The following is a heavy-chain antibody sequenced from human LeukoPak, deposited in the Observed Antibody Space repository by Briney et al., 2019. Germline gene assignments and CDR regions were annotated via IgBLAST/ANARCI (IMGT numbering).Heavy chain of an antibody. Sequence: ASVKVSFKASGYTFTSYGISWVRQAPGQGLEWMGWISAYHGNTNYAQKLQGRVTMTTDTSTSTAYMELRSLRSDDTAVYVCARDTWYQRLQYYYGSGSYHLDYWGQGTLVTVSS. CDR3: ARDTWYQRLQYYYGSGSYHLDY. CDR1: GYTFTSYG. D-gene: IGHD3-10*01. J-gene: IGHJ4*02. CDR2: ISAYHGNT. V-gene: IGHV1-18*01.